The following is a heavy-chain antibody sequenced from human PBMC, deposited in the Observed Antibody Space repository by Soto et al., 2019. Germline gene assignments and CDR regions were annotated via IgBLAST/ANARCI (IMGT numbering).Heavy chain of an antibody. V-gene: IGHV2-5*02. CDR1: GFSLSTSGVG. Sequence: QITLKESGPTLVKPTQTLTLTCTFSGFSLSTSGVGVGWIRQPPGKALEWLALIYWDDDKRYSPSLKSRLTNPKDTTKNQVVLTMTNMDPVDTATYYCAHITMVRGVIGYYFDYWGQGTLVTVSS. CDR3: AHITMVRGVIGYYFDY. D-gene: IGHD3-10*01. CDR2: IYWDDDK. J-gene: IGHJ4*02.